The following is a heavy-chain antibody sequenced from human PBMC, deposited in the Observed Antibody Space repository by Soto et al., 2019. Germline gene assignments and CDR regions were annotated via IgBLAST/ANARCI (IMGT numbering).Heavy chain of an antibody. CDR1: GGSFSGYY. J-gene: IGHJ3*02. D-gene: IGHD1-26*01. CDR2: INHSGST. Sequence: SETLSLTCAVYGGSFSGYYWSWIRQPPGKGLEWIGEINHSGSTNYNPSLKSRVTISVDTSKNQFSLKLSSVTAADTAVYYCAREVRWDYAFDIWGQGTMVTVSS. CDR3: AREVRWDYAFDI. V-gene: IGHV4-34*01.